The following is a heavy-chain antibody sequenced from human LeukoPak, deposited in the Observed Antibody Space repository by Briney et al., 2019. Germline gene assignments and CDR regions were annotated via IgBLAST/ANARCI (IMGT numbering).Heavy chain of an antibody. Sequence: ASVKVSCKASGGTFSSYAISWVRQAPGQGLEGMGIINHSGGSTSYEQKFQGRVTMTMDTSTSTVYMELSSLRSEDTAVYYCARDRDSSGWTNWFDPWGQGTLVTVSS. CDR1: GGTFSSYA. CDR3: ARDRDSSGWTNWFDP. V-gene: IGHV1-46*01. J-gene: IGHJ5*02. CDR2: INHSGGST. D-gene: IGHD6-19*01.